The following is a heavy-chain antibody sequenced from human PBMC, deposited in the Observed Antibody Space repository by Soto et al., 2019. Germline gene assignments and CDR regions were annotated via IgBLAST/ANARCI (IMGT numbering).Heavy chain of an antibody. CDR1: GFTFSSYA. CDR3: AKVYFDSPILGWFDP. CDR2: ISGSGGST. D-gene: IGHD3-9*01. Sequence: EVQLLESGGGLVQPGGSLRLSCAASGFTFSSYAMSWVRQAPGKGLEWVSAISGSGGSTYYADSVKGRFTISRDNSKNTLDLQMNSLRAEDTAVYYCAKVYFDSPILGWFDPWGQGTLVTVSS. J-gene: IGHJ5*02. V-gene: IGHV3-23*01.